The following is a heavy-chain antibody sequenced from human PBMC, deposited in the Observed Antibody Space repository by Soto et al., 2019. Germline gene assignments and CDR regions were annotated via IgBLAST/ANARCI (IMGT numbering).Heavy chain of an antibody. V-gene: IGHV1-18*01. Sequence: QVQLVQSGGEVKKPGASVKVSCKASGYIFTNYDIGWVRRAPGQGLEWMGWISPYSGNTKYTQKVQGRVTMTTDTSTSTAYMELRSLRSDDTAVYYCVRFASSGWYTGGYSGQGTLVTVSS. D-gene: IGHD6-19*01. J-gene: IGHJ4*02. CDR3: VRFASSGWYTGGY. CDR2: ISPYSGNT. CDR1: GYIFTNYD.